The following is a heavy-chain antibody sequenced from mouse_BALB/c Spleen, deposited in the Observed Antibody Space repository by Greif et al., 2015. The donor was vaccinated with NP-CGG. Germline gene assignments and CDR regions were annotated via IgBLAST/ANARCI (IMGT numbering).Heavy chain of an antibody. Sequence: VQGVESGPDLVAPSQSLSITCTVSGFSLTSYGVHWVRQPPGKGLEWLVVIWSDGSTTYNSALKSRLSISKDNSKSQVFLKMNSLQTDDTAMYYCARHHYGSSYYYAMDYWGQGTSVTVSS. CDR2: IWSDGST. D-gene: IGHD1-1*01. CDR1: GFSLTSYG. V-gene: IGHV2-6-2*01. J-gene: IGHJ4*01. CDR3: ARHHYGSSYYYAMDY.